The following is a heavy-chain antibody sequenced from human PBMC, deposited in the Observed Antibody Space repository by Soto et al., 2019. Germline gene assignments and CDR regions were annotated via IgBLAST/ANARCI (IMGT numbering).Heavy chain of an antibody. Sequence: PGGSLRLSCTASGFTFGDYAMSWFRQAPGKGLEWVGFIRSKAYGGTTEYAASVKGRFTISRDDSKSIAYLQMNSLKTEDTAVYYCTRRPITMIEWNYFDYWGQGTLVTVSS. CDR1: GFTFGDYA. D-gene: IGHD3-22*01. CDR2: IRSKAYGGTT. CDR3: TRRPITMIEWNYFDY. V-gene: IGHV3-49*03. J-gene: IGHJ4*02.